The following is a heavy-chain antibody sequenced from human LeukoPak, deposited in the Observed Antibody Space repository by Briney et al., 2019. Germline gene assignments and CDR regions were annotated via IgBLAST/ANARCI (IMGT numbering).Heavy chain of an antibody. J-gene: IGHJ4*02. Sequence: ASVKVSCRASGYTFSGYFMHWVRQAPGQGLEWMGWLNPNNGGTNYAQRFQGRVTMTRDTSISTAYMELSRLTSDDTAVYFCARGAEYGSFAYWGQGTLVTVSS. CDR3: ARGAEYGSFAY. D-gene: IGHD2-2*01. CDR1: GYTFSGYF. CDR2: LNPNNGGT. V-gene: IGHV1-2*02.